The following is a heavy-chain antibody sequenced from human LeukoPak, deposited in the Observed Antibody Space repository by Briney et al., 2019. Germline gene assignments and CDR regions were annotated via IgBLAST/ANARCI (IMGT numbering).Heavy chain of an antibody. CDR2: IRSKANSYAT. Sequence: GGCLKLSYAASGFTFSGSAIHWVRQASGRGLEWVGRIRSKANSYATAYAASVKGRFTVSRDDSENTAYLQMNSLKTEDTAVYYCTRVAARPSGWGQGTLVTVSS. CDR1: GFTFSGSA. V-gene: IGHV3-73*01. CDR3: TRVAARPSG. J-gene: IGHJ4*02. D-gene: IGHD6-6*01.